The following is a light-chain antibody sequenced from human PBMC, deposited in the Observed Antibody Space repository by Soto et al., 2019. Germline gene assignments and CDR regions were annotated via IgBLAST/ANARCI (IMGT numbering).Light chain of an antibody. Sequence: EIVLTQSPGTLSLSPGERATLSCRASQSVSSSYFAWYQQKPGQAPRLLIYGASSRATGIPDRFNGSGSGTDFPLTISRLEPEDFAVEYCQQYGSSPLTFGGGTKVEIK. J-gene: IGKJ4*01. CDR1: QSVSSSY. CDR3: QQYGSSPLT. V-gene: IGKV3-20*01. CDR2: GAS.